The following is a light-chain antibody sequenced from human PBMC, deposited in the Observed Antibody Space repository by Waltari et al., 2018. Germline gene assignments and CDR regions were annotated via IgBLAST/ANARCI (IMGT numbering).Light chain of an antibody. V-gene: IGKV4-1*01. CDR1: QSVLSISNNKNY. CDR2: WPS. Sequence: IVITQSLASLAVSLAEGATLHFQPSQSVLSISNNKNYLGWYQQKPGQPPKLLISWPSTRESGVPERFSGSGSGTDLTLTISSRQAEDVAVYYCQQCYSSPYTSGQGTKLETK. J-gene: IGKJ2*01. CDR3: QQCYSSPYT.